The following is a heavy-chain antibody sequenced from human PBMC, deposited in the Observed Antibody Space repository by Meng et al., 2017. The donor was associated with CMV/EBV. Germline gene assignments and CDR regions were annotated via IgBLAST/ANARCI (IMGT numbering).Heavy chain of an antibody. D-gene: IGHD6-6*01. V-gene: IGHV3-74*01. Sequence: GGSLRLSCAASGFTFSSYWMHWVRHAPGKGLVWVSRINSDGSSTSYADSVKGRFTISRDNAKNTLYLQMNSLRAEDTAVYYCARSRQRYSSSSNGDYWGQGTLVTVSS. CDR2: INSDGSST. CDR1: GFTFSSYW. CDR3: ARSRQRYSSSSNGDY. J-gene: IGHJ4*02.